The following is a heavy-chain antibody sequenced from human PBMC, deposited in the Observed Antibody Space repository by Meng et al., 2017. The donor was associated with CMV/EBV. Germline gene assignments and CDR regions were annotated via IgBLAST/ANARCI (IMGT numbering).Heavy chain of an antibody. V-gene: IGHV3-7*01. CDR3: ARIGYTSSSLDY. D-gene: IGHD5-18*01. CDR2: INQDGTKI. Sequence: GGSLRLSCAASGLTFSRYWMTWVRKAPGKGLEWVVNINQDGTKIYYVDSVKGRFTVSRDNARNSVYLQLNSLTVEDTAVYYCARIGYTSSSLDYWGRGALVTVSS. J-gene: IGHJ4*02. CDR1: GLTFSRYW.